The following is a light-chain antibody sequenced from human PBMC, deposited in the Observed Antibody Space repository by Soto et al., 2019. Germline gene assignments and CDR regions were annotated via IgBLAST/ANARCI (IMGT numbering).Light chain of an antibody. J-gene: IGKJ3*01. CDR3: QQYGSSPT. CDR2: GAS. Sequence: EIELTQSPGTLSLSPGERATLSCRASQSVSSSYLAWYQQKPGQAPRLLFYGASSRATGIPDRFSGSGSGTDFTLTISRLEPEDFAVYYCQQYGSSPTFGPGTKVDIK. CDR1: QSVSSSY. V-gene: IGKV3-20*01.